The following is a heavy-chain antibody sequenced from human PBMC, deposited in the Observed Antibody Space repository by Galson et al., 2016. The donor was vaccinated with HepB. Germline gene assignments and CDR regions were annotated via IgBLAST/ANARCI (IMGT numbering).Heavy chain of an antibody. Sequence: SLRLSCAASGFAFSSHWMHWVRQVPGKGLVWVSRINSDGTISNCADSVKGRFTISRDNAKNTLYLQMNSLRVEDTAVYYCGRDHSVVLTTAYNWFDPWGQGTLVTVSS. CDR2: INSDGTIS. V-gene: IGHV3-74*01. CDR1: GFAFSSHW. D-gene: IGHD4-23*01. CDR3: GRDHSVVLTTAYNWFDP. J-gene: IGHJ5*02.